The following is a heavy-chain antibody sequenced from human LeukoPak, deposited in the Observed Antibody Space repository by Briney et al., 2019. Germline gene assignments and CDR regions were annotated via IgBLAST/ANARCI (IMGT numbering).Heavy chain of an antibody. CDR1: GSTFSSSE. CDR2: ISSSGGTI. D-gene: IGHD6-13*01. Sequence: PGGSLRLSCAASGSTFSSSEMNWVRQAPGKGLEWVSYISSSGGTISYADSVKGRFTISRDNAKNSLYLQMNSLRAEDTAIYYCARSGQHLFDFWGQGTLVTVSS. J-gene: IGHJ4*02. V-gene: IGHV3-48*03. CDR3: ARSGQHLFDF.